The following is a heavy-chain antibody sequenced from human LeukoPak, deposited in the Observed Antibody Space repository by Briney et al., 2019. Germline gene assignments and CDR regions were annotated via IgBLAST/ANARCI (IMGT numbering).Heavy chain of an antibody. Sequence: PGGSLRLSCAASGFIFSNYGMHWVRQAPGKGLEWVAAILNDGNIKHYADSVKGRFTISRDNTKNTFYLQMKSLTAEDTAVYYCARDHRPEIQYYYMDVWGKGPTVAVSS. CDR1: GFIFSNYG. J-gene: IGHJ6*03. CDR3: ARDHRPEIQYYYMDV. CDR2: ILNDGNIK. V-gene: IGHV3-33*01. D-gene: IGHD1-14*01.